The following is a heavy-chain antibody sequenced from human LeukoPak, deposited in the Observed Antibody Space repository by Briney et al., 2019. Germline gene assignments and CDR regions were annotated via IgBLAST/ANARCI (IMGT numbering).Heavy chain of an antibody. CDR1: GFTFISFA. D-gene: IGHD6-19*01. Sequence: PGGSLRLSCSPSGFTFISFAMHWVRQPPGRGMEYVSAIRSNGGSTYYADSVKGRFTISRDNSKNTLYLQMSSLRAEDTAVYYCVKDLGQQWLVSYFDYWGQGTLVTVSS. V-gene: IGHV3-64D*06. CDR3: VKDLGQQWLVSYFDY. CDR2: IRSNGGST. J-gene: IGHJ4*02.